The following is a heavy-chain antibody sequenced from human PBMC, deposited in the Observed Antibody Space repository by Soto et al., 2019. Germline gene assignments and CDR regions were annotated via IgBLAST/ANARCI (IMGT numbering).Heavy chain of an antibody. CDR3: ARQAFWTWFDP. V-gene: IGHV4-39*01. CDR2: VYHSGST. Sequence: SDTLCLTCTVYGGSITSNNHYWGWIRQPPGKGLEWIGSVYHSGSTYYNPSLESRVTISVDTSKNQFSLKLSSVTAADTAVYNCARQAFWTWFDPWGQGTLVTVSS. J-gene: IGHJ5*02. CDR1: GGSITSNNHY. D-gene: IGHD3-3*01.